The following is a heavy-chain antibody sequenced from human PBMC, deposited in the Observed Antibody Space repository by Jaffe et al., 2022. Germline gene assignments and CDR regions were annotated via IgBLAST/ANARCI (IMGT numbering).Heavy chain of an antibody. V-gene: IGHV4-38-2*01. Sequence: QVQLQESGPRLVKPSETLSLTCAVSGYSISNGYYWGWVRQSPGRGLEWIASIYHGGSTYYNPSLKSRVTISIDTSKNQFSLRLKSVTAADTAVYYCARHLYSSDWEPFHYWGRGTLVTVSP. CDR2: IYHGGST. CDR1: GYSISNGYY. CDR3: ARHLYSSDWEPFHY. D-gene: IGHD6-19*01. J-gene: IGHJ4*02.